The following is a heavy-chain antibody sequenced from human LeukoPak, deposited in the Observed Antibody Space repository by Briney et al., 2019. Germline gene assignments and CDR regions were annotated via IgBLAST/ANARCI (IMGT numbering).Heavy chain of an antibody. Sequence: SETLSLTCAVYIDSFSNYHWNWIRQTPAKGMEWIGEVNESGGTNISPSLRSRVILSVDTSKNQFSLKLSSVTAADTAVYYCARDWAQMYYYDSSGYRWAIWGQGTMVTVSS. D-gene: IGHD3-22*01. CDR1: IDSFSNYH. CDR2: VNESGGT. J-gene: IGHJ3*02. V-gene: IGHV4-34*01. CDR3: ARDWAQMYYYDSSGYRWAI.